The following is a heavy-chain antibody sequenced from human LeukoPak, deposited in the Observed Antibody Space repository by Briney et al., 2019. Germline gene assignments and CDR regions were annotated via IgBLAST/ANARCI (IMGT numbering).Heavy chain of an antibody. V-gene: IGHV6-1*01. CDR1: GDSVSSNSAA. D-gene: IGHD3-10*01. Sequence: SQTLSLTCDISGDSVSSNSAAWNWIRQSPSRGLEWLGRTYYRSKWYNDYAVSLKSRMTINADTSKNQFSLQLDSVTPEDTAVYYCAKGRWALFDCWGQRTLVIVSS. CDR2: TYYRSKWYN. J-gene: IGHJ4*02. CDR3: AKGRWALFDC.